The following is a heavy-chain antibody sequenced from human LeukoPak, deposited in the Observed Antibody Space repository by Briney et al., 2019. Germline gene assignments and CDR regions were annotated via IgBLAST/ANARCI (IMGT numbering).Heavy chain of an antibody. Sequence: SETLSLTCTVSGGSISSYYWSWIRQPPGKGLEWIGYIYYSGSTNYNPSLKSRVTISVDTSKNQFSLKLSSVTAADTAVYYCARRLLWFGELSKEISYYYYMDVWGKGTTVTISS. J-gene: IGHJ6*03. D-gene: IGHD3-10*01. CDR3: ARRLLWFGELSKEISYYYYMDV. CDR1: GGSISSYY. CDR2: IYYSGST. V-gene: IGHV4-59*01.